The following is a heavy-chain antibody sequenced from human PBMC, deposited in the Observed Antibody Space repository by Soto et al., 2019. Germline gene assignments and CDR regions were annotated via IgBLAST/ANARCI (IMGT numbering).Heavy chain of an antibody. Sequence: EVPLVESGGGLVKPGGSLRLSCAASGFTFSSHNIYWFRQPPGKGLEWVSSIGTSDSSIYYADSVRGRFTISKDNAKTSVYLQMDSLRAEDTAIYHCARELSTMSRAYNWGQGTLVTVSS. CDR2: IGTSDSSI. J-gene: IGHJ4*02. CDR1: GFTFSSHN. D-gene: IGHD3-10*01. CDR3: ARELSTMSRAYN. V-gene: IGHV3-21*02.